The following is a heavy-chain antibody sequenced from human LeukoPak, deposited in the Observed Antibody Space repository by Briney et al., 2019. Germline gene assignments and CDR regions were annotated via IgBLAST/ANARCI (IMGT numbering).Heavy chain of an antibody. V-gene: IGHV3-53*01. D-gene: IGHD6-19*01. J-gene: IGHJ6*02. CDR1: GFIVSRRY. CDR2: IYTDGST. Sequence: GGSLRLSCAASGFIVSRRYMSWVRQAPGKGLEWVSVIYTDGSTYYADSVKGRFTISRDNSRNTLHLQMNTLRAEDTAVYYCASDLIAVTERIYFGMDVWGQGTTVTVSS. CDR3: ASDLIAVTERIYFGMDV.